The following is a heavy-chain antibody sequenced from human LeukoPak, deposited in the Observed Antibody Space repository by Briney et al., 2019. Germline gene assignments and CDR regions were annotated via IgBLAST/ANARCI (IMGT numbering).Heavy chain of an antibody. CDR3: AKGNALVPYDYIWGSYRYDAFDI. V-gene: IGHV3-23*01. J-gene: IGHJ3*02. CDR1: GFTFSSYA. D-gene: IGHD3-16*02. Sequence: GGSLRLSCAASGFTFSSYAMSWVRQAPGKGLEWVSAISGSGGSTYYAGSVKGRFTISRDNSKNTLYLQMNSLRAEDTAVYYCAKGNALVPYDYIWGSYRYDAFDIWGQGTMVTVSS. CDR2: ISGSGGST.